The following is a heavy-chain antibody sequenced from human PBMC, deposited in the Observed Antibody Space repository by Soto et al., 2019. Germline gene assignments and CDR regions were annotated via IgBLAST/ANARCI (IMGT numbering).Heavy chain of an antibody. CDR1: GFTFSNYW. Sequence: EVQLVESGGGLVQPGGSLRLSCAASGFTFSNYWMHWVRQTPGKGLVWVSRLNSDGSSTSYADSVKGRFTISRDNAKNTLYLEMNSRRAEDTAVYYCARAHSCSYNWFDPWGQGILVTVSS. V-gene: IGHV3-74*01. CDR3: ARAHSCSYNWFDP. CDR2: LNSDGSST. D-gene: IGHD6-13*01. J-gene: IGHJ5*02.